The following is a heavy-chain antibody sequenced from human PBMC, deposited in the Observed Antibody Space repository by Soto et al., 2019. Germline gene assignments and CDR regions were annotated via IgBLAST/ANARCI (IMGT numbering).Heavy chain of an antibody. CDR1: GFTFSSYA. J-gene: IGHJ4*02. D-gene: IGHD2-8*01. V-gene: IGHV3-23*01. CDR3: AKGMRQDGVWDIDF. CDR2: ISGSGGRT. Sequence: GGSLRLSCAASGFTFSSYAISWVRQAPGKGLEWVSGISGSGGRTYYADSVKGRFTISRDNYRNTLYLQMNSLRAEDTAIYYRAKGMRQDGVWDIDFWGQRHLVPVSS.